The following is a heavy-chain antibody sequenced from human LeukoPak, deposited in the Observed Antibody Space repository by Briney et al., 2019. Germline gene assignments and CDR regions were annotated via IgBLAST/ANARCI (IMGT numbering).Heavy chain of an antibody. V-gene: IGHV3-23*01. J-gene: IGHJ4*02. D-gene: IGHD2-2*01. CDR2: VSGSGGGT. CDR3: ARGINREDCSSSSCHLATDY. CDR1: GFTFSSYS. Sequence: QAGGSLRLSCAASGFTFSSYSMNWVRQAPGKGLEWASTVSGSGGGTYYADSVKGRFTISRDNSKKTLYLQMNSLRAEDTAVYFCARGINREDCSSSSCHLATDYWGQGSLVTVSS.